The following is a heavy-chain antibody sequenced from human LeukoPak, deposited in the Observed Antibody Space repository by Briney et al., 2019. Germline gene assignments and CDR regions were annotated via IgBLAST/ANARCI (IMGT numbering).Heavy chain of an antibody. V-gene: IGHV4-39*02. CDR1: GGSISSSIYY. J-gene: IGHJ4*02. D-gene: IGHD3-16*01. CDR2: IYSSGRT. Sequence: SETLLLSSTVSGGSISSSIYYWGWSRQPPRKGLEWIENIYSSGRTYYTPSLQSRVTISVDTANNHFSLKLHSVTAADTAVYSWAVPYTRDGHNFWGQGTLVTVSS. CDR3: AVPYTRDGHNF.